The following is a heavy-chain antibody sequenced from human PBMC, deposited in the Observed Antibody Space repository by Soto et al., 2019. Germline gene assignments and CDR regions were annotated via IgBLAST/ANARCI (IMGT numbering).Heavy chain of an antibody. J-gene: IGHJ4*02. D-gene: IGHD3-16*01. V-gene: IGHV4-34*01. CDR2: INHSGST. Sequence: SETLSLTCAVYGGSFSGYYWSWIRQPPGKGLEWIGEINHSGSTNYDPSLKSRVTISVDTSKNQFSLKLSSVTAADTAVYYCARGYYAPLGDYWGQGTLVTV. CDR1: GGSFSGYY. CDR3: ARGYYAPLGDY.